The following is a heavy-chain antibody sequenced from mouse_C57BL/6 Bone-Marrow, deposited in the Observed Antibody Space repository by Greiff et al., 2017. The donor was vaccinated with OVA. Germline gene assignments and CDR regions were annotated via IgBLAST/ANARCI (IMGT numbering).Heavy chain of an antibody. J-gene: IGHJ4*01. CDR2: IDPSDSET. D-gene: IGHD1-1*01. V-gene: IGHV1-52*01. CDR1: GYTFTSYW. Sequence: VQLQQPGAELVRPGSSVKLSCKASGYTFTSYWMHWVKQRPIQGLEWIGNIDPSDSETHYNQKFKDKATLTVDKSSSTAYMQLSSLTSEDSAVYYCASRITTVVGAMDYWGQGTSVTVSS. CDR3: ASRITTVVGAMDY.